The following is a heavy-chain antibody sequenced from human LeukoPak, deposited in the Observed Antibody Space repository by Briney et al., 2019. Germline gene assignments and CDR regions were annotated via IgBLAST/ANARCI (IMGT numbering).Heavy chain of an antibody. Sequence: GGSLRLSCAASGFTFLRHGMTWFRQAPGKGLEWVSGISASGGATYYADSVKGRFTIARDNFKNTLYLQMNSLKAEDAALYYCAKGNYGEKIDYWGPGTLVTVSS. V-gene: IGHV3-23*01. CDR1: GFTFLRHG. D-gene: IGHD4-17*01. CDR3: AKGNYGEKIDY. J-gene: IGHJ4*02. CDR2: ISASGGAT.